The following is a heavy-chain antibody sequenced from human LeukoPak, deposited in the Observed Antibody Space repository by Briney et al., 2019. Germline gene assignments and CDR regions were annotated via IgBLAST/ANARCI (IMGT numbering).Heavy chain of an antibody. J-gene: IGHJ4*02. V-gene: IGHV3-21*01. CDR2: ISSSSRYI. CDR1: GFTFSGYS. Sequence: GGSLRLSCAASGFTFSGYSMNWVRQAPGKRLEWVSSISSSSRYIFYADSVKGRFTISRDNAKNSLYLQMNSLRAEDTAVYYCASLGEYSYGYWYYFDYWGQGTLVTVSS. CDR3: ASLGEYSYGYWYYFDY. D-gene: IGHD5-18*01.